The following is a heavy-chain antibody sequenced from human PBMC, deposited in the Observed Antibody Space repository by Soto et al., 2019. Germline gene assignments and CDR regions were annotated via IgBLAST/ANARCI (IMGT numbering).Heavy chain of an antibody. CDR2: VRPDSGNA. CDR3: EVTTGY. J-gene: IGHJ4*02. CDR1: GYTFTDYD. V-gene: IGHV1-8*01. Sequence: QVQVVQSGAEVKKPGASVKVSCKTSGYTFTDYDINWVRQAPGQGLEWMGWVRPDSGNASYAQKFQGRVTMTSNTAISTVYMELRGLRSEDTAVYYCEVTTGYWGQGTTVTVSS. D-gene: IGHD4-17*01.